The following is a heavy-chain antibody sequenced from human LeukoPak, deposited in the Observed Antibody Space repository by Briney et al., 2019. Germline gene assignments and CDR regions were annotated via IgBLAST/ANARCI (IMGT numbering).Heavy chain of an antibody. V-gene: IGHV3-11*01. CDR1: GFTFSDYY. J-gene: IGHJ4*02. CDR2: ISSSGSTI. D-gene: IGHD6-19*01. CDR3: AKAHSSGWRPHFDY. Sequence: GGSLRLSCAASGFTFSDYYMSWIRQAPGKGLEWVSYISSSGSTIYYADSVKGRFTISRDNSKNTLYLQMNSLRAEDTAVYYCAKAHSSGWRPHFDYWGQGTLVTVSS.